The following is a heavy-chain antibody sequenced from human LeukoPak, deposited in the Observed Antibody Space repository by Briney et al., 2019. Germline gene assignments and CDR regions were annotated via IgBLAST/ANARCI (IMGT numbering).Heavy chain of an antibody. CDR1: GDSVSSGSYY. Sequence: KPSETLSLTCTVSGDSVSSGSYYLSWIRQPPGKGPDWIAYMSPSGTTNYNPSLKSRVTTSVDTSRTQFSLRLSSVTAADTAVYYCARGQDDRSGTFDYWGQGILVTVSS. D-gene: IGHD3-22*01. CDR3: ARGQDDRSGTFDY. CDR2: MSPSGTT. V-gene: IGHV4-61*01. J-gene: IGHJ4*02.